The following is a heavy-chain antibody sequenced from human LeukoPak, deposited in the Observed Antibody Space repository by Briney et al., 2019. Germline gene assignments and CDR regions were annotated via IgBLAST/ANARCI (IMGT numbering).Heavy chain of an antibody. V-gene: IGHV1-8*03. CDR2: MNPNSGNT. CDR1: GYTFTSYD. CDR3: ARSSGRVTIFGVVKGDAFDI. D-gene: IGHD3-3*01. Sequence: GASVKVSCKASGYTFTSYDINWVRQATGQGLEWMGWMNPNSGNTGYAQKFQGRVTITRNTSISTAYMELSSLRSEDTAVYYCARSSGRVTIFGVVKGDAFDIWGQGAMVTVSS. J-gene: IGHJ3*02.